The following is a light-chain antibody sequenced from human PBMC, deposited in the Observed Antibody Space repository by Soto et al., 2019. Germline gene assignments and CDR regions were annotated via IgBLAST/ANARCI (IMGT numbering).Light chain of an antibody. CDR3: STWDDSLAGLVI. CDR2: SNN. Sequence: QLVLTQPPSASGTPGQRVTFSCSGSNSNIGSNPVNWYQQLPGTAPRLLIYSNNQRPSGVPDRFSGSKSGTSASLAISWLLSEDEADYFCSTWDDSLAGLVIFGGGTQLTVL. V-gene: IGLV1-44*01. CDR1: NSNIGSNP. J-gene: IGLJ2*01.